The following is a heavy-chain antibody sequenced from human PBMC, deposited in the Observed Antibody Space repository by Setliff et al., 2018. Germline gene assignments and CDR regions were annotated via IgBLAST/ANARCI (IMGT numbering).Heavy chain of an antibody. CDR2: IFWDDDK. D-gene: IGHD3-10*01. CDR3: ARVQPGHVIWAY. J-gene: IGHJ4*02. V-gene: IGHV2-5*02. CDR1: GFSLSTNTVG. Sequence: SGPTLVNPTETLTLTCTFSGFSLSTNTVGVGWIRQPPGKALEWLAVIFWDDDKRYSTSLQHRLTINKDTSKNQVVLTMANVDPVDTATYYCARVQPGHVIWAYWGQGTLVTVSS.